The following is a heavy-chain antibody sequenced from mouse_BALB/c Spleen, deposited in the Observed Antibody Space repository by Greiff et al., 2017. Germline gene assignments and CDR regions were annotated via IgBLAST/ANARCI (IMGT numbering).Heavy chain of an antibody. Sequence: EVKLVESGGDLVKPGGSLKLSCAASGFTFSSYGMSWVRQTPDKRLEWVATISSGGSYTYYPDSVKGRFTISRDNAKNTLYLQMSSLKSEDTAMYYCARIDAYWGQGTLVTVSA. V-gene: IGHV5-6*01. CDR3: ARIDAY. J-gene: IGHJ3*01. CDR2: ISSGGSYT. CDR1: GFTFSSYG.